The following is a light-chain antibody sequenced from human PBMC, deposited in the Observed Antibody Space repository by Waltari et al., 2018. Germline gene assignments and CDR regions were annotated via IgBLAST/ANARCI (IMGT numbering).Light chain of an antibody. CDR3: QQYNNWPPWT. CDR2: GAS. CDR1: QSVRSN. J-gene: IGKJ1*01. V-gene: IGKV3-15*01. Sequence: EIVMTQSPATLSVSQGERATLSCRASQSVRSNLAWYQQKPGQAPRLLIYGASTRATGISARFSGSGSGTEFTLTISSLQSEDFAVYYCQQYNNWPPWTFGQGTKVEIK.